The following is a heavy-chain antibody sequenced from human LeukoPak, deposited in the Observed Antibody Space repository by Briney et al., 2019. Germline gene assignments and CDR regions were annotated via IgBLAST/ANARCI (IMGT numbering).Heavy chain of an antibody. CDR3: ARRAYSYGHYYYFDF. D-gene: IGHD5-18*01. CDR1: GRSIRSYS. CDR2: TYYTGIS. Sequence: AADTLSLTCTLSGRSIRSYSRSWILQPPGKGQEWIGYTYYTGISNYNPSLKSRVSISLDTSKNHFSLRLSSVTAADTAVYYCARRAYSYGHYYYFDFWGQGTLVTVSS. V-gene: IGHV4-59*07. J-gene: IGHJ4*02.